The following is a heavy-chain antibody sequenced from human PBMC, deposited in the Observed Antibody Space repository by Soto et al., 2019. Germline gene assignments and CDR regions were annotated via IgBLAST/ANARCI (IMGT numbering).Heavy chain of an antibody. Sequence: EVQLLESGGELVQPGGSLRLSCVASGFTFSRSAMTWFRQAPGQGLEWVSGISDDGGATYYAYSVKVRCTISIDTSENTLFLLMNSLRAEDTAVYYCAHGKGHDSSGYYHPVADYWGQGTLVTVSS. CDR1: GFTFSRSA. CDR3: AHGKGHDSSGYYHPVADY. D-gene: IGHD3-22*01. V-gene: IGHV3-23*01. J-gene: IGHJ4*02. CDR2: ISDDGGAT.